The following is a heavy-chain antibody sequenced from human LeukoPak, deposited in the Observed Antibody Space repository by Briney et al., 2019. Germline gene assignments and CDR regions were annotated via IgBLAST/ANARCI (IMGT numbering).Heavy chain of an antibody. CDR1: GFTFSSYW. V-gene: IGHV3-7*01. Sequence: GGSLRLSCAASGFTFSSYWMHWVRQAPGKGLVWVANISPDGTEKNYVDSVKGRFAISRDNAKNSLYLQLTGLRTGDTALYYCARGHISWVGLLSYWGLGTLVTVSS. CDR3: ARGHISWVGLLSY. CDR2: ISPDGTEK. J-gene: IGHJ4*02. D-gene: IGHD2/OR15-2a*01.